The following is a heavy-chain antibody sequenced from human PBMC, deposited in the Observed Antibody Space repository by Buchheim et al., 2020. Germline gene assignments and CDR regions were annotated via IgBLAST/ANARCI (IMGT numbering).Heavy chain of an antibody. CDR3: AKDAYGDSTEGGDY. J-gene: IGHJ4*02. Sequence: VQLVESGGGLVQPGRSLRLSCAASGFTFSSYGMHWVRQAPGKGLEWVAVISYDGGNKYYVDSVKGRFTISRDNSKNTLFLQMDSLRTEDTAVYYCAKDAYGDSTEGGDYWGQGTL. CDR1: GFTFSSYG. CDR2: ISYDGGNK. D-gene: IGHD4-17*01. V-gene: IGHV3-30*18.